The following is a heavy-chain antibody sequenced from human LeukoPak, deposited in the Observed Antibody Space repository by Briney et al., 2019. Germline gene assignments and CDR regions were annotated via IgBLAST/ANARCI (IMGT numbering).Heavy chain of an antibody. CDR2: GGSAGGT. D-gene: IGHD3/OR15-3a*01. Sequence: GGPLRLSCAASGFTLTNYAVSWVRQAPGKGLEWVSAGGSAGGTYYTDSVKGRFTISRDNSENTLSLQMNSLRVEDTAVYYCASRTWTGAGYYAFDIWGQGTMVTVSS. CDR1: GFTLTNYA. CDR3: ASRTWTGAGYYAFDI. V-gene: IGHV3-23*01. J-gene: IGHJ3*02.